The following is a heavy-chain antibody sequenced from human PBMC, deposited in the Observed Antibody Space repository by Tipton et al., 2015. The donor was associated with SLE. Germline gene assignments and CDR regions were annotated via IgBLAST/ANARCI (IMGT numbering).Heavy chain of an antibody. CDR2: IYSGGST. V-gene: IGHV3-53*01. J-gene: IGHJ6*02. D-gene: IGHD4-17*01. CDR3: AKSPGTTVKTGYYSSYGMDV. Sequence: QLVQSGGGLVQPGGSLRLSCAASGFTVSSNYMSWVRQAPGKGLEWVSVIYSGGSTYYADSVKGRFTISRDNSKNTLYLQMNSLRAEDTAVYYCAKSPGTTVKTGYYSSYGMDVWGQGTAVTVSS. CDR1: GFTVSSNY.